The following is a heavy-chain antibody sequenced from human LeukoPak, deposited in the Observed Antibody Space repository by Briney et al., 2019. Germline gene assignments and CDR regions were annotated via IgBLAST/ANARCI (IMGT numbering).Heavy chain of an antibody. Sequence: GGSLRLSCAASGFTVSQNFMSWVRQAPGGGLEWVALIYADGSTHYVDSVKGRFTISRDNSKNTVYLEMNSLRPEDTAVYYCARDRAGTQPWVEFDPWGQGTLVTVSP. CDR3: ARDRAGTQPWVEFDP. D-gene: IGHD5-18*01. J-gene: IGHJ5*02. CDR1: GFTVSQNF. V-gene: IGHV3-66*02. CDR2: IYADGST.